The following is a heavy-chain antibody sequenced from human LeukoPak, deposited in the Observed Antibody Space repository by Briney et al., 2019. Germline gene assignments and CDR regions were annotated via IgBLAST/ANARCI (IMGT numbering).Heavy chain of an antibody. V-gene: IGHV3-30-3*01. Sequence: PGRSLRPSCAASGFTFSNYAMHWVRQAPGKGLEWVAVISYDGSNKYYADSVKGRFTISRDNSKNTLYLQMNSLRTEDTAVYYCARGDSSWDYFDYWGQGTLVTVSS. CDR2: ISYDGSNK. J-gene: IGHJ4*02. CDR3: ARGDSSWDYFDY. CDR1: GFTFSNYA. D-gene: IGHD6-13*01.